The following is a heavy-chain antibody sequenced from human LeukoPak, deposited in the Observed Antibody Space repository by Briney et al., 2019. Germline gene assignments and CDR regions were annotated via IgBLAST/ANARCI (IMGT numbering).Heavy chain of an antibody. CDR1: GGTFISYD. CDR2: MNPNSGNT. Sequence: GSSVKVSCKASGGTFISYDINWVRQATGQGREWMGWMNPNSGNTGYAQKFQGRVTITRNTSISTAYMELSSLRSEDTAVYYCASGSNYEGWFDPWGQGILVTVSS. V-gene: IGHV1-8*03. J-gene: IGHJ5*02. D-gene: IGHD4-11*01. CDR3: ASGSNYEGWFDP.